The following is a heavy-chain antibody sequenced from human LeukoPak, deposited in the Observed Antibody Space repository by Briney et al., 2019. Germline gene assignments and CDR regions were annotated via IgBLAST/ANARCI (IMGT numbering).Heavy chain of an antibody. J-gene: IGHJ3*02. Sequence: GASVKVSCKASGGTFSSYTISWVRQAPGQGLEWMGRTIPILGIANYAQKFQGRVTITADKSTSTAYMELSSLKSEDTAVYYCARAPGIAAIGAFDIWGQGTMVTVSS. D-gene: IGHD6-25*01. V-gene: IGHV1-69*02. CDR1: GGTFSSYT. CDR3: ARAPGIAAIGAFDI. CDR2: TIPILGIA.